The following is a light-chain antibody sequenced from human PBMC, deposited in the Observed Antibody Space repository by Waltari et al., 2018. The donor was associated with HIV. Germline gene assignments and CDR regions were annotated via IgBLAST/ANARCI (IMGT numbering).Light chain of an antibody. CDR2: GAS. CDR1: QSVSSSY. CDR3: QQYASSSFT. Sequence: EFVLTQSPGTLSLSPGHRATLSCRASQSVSSSYLAWYQQRPGQAPRLIIYGASTRATGLPDRFSGSGSGTDFTLTISRLEPEDFAVYYCQQYASSSFTFGPGTKVDIK. V-gene: IGKV3-20*01. J-gene: IGKJ3*01.